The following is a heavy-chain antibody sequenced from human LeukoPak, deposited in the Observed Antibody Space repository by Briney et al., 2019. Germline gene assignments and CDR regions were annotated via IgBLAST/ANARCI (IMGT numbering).Heavy chain of an antibody. CDR1: GFTFSSYS. D-gene: IGHD2-15*01. J-gene: IGHJ4*02. CDR2: ISSGSGSI. V-gene: IGHV3-48*01. CDR3: AVPPTDMKDY. Sequence: PGGSLRLSCAASGFTFSSYSMNWVRQAPGKGLEWVSYISSGSGSIYYADSVKGRFTISRDNAKNSLYLQMNSLRAEDTAVYYCAVPPTDMKDYWGQGTLVTVSS.